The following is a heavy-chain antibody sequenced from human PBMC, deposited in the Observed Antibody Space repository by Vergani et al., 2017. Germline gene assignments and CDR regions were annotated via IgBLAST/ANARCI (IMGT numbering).Heavy chain of an antibody. CDR1: GGTFSSYA. V-gene: IGHV1-8*03. D-gene: IGHD2-15*01. J-gene: IGHJ6*02. CDR3: ASGGGYCSGGSCFTLHTYYYYGMDV. CDR2: MNPNSGNT. Sequence: QVQLVQSGAEVKKPGSSVKVSCKASGGTFSSYAISWVRQATGQGLEWMGWMNPNSGNTGYAQKFQGRVTITRNTSISTAYMELSSLRSEDTAVYYCASGGGYCSGGSCFTLHTYYYYGMDVWGQGTTVTVSS.